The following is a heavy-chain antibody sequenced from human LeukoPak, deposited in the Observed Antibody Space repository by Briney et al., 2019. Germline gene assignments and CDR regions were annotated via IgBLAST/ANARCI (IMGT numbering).Heavy chain of an antibody. J-gene: IGHJ4*02. CDR1: GGTFSSYA. D-gene: IGHD2-15*01. CDR2: INPNSGGT. V-gene: IGHV1-2*06. CDR3: ARAGSLYCSGGSCFLNFDY. Sequence: SVKVSCKASGGTFSSYAISWVRQAPGQGLECMVRINPNSGGTNYAQTFQGRVTMTRDTSISTAYMELSRLRSDDTAVYYCARAGSLYCSGGSCFLNFDYWGQGTLVTVSS.